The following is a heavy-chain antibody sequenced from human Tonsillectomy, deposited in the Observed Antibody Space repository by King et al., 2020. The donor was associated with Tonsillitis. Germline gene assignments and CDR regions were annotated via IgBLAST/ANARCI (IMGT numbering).Heavy chain of an antibody. J-gene: IGHJ3*02. D-gene: IGHD3-3*01. CDR1: RFTFSNYA. Sequence: VQLVESGGGLVQPGGSLRLSCAASRFTFSNYAMSWVRQAPGKGLEWVSGISGSGGSTYYADSVKGRFTISKDNSKNTLYLQMNSLRAEDTAVYYCARGLGFRFLEWFDAFDIWGQGTMVTVSS. CDR3: ARGLGFRFLEWFDAFDI. CDR2: ISGSGGST. V-gene: IGHV3-23*04.